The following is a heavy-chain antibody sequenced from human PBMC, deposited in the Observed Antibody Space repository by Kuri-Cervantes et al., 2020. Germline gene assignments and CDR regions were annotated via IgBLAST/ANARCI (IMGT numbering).Heavy chain of an antibody. V-gene: IGHV3-74*01. CDR1: GFTFSSYW. D-gene: IGHD2-15*01. Sequence: GGSLRLSCAASGFTFSSYWMHWVRQAPGKGLVWVSRINNDESSTTYADSVKGRFTISRDNSKNSLYLQMNSLRTEDTALYCCAKDIRSVVVVGYGMDVWGQGTTVTVSS. J-gene: IGHJ6*02. CDR3: AKDIRSVVVVGYGMDV. CDR2: INNDESST.